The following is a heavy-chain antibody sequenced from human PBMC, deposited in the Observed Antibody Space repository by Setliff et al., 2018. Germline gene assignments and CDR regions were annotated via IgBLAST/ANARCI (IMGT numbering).Heavy chain of an antibody. Sequence: PSETLSLTCTVSGGFINNGDYNWGWVRQPPGEGLECVGSLYYSGSTYYNPSLKSRVTISVDTSRNQFSLKLSSVTAADTAVYYCVRVEAGYCSSTSCYVVGAFDIWGQGTMVTVSS. V-gene: IGHV4-39*01. J-gene: IGHJ3*02. CDR3: VRVEAGYCSSTSCYVVGAFDI. CDR1: GGFINNGDYN. CDR2: LYYSGST. D-gene: IGHD2-2*03.